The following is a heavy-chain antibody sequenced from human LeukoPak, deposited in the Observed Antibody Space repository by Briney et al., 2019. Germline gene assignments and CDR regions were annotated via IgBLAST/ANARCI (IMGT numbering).Heavy chain of an antibody. CDR2: ISYDGSNK. J-gene: IGHJ4*02. CDR1: GFTFSSYA. Sequence: PGGSLRLSCAASGFTFSSYAMHWVRQAPGKGLEWVAVISYDGSNKYYADSVKGRFTISRDNSKSTLYLQMNSLRAEDTAVYYCARSGRGTTTTPGYWGQGTLVTVSS. CDR3: ARSGRGTTTTPGY. V-gene: IGHV3-30-3*01. D-gene: IGHD4-17*01.